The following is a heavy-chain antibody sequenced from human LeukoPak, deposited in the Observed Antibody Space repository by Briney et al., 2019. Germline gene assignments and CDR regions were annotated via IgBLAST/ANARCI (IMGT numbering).Heavy chain of an antibody. CDR3: AKGLMITFGGVIATPDAFDI. J-gene: IGHJ3*02. CDR2: ISGSGGST. D-gene: IGHD3-16*02. V-gene: IGHV3-23*01. CDR1: GFTFSSYA. Sequence: GGSLRLSCAASGFTFSSYAMSWVRQAPGKGLEWVSAISGSGGSTYYADSVKGRFTISRDNSKNTLYLQINSLRAEDTAVYYCAKGLMITFGGVIATPDAFDIWGQGTMVTVSS.